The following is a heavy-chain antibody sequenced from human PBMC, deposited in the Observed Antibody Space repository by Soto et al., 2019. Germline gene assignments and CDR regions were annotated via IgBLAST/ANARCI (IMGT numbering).Heavy chain of an antibody. D-gene: IGHD5-12*01. J-gene: IGHJ5*02. V-gene: IGHV4-34*01. CDR3: ASLVATIRAYWFDP. CDR2: INHSGST. Sequence: QVQLQQWGAGLLKPSETLSLTCAVYGGSFSGYYWSWIRQPPGKGLEWIGEINHSGSTNYNPSLKSRVTISVDTSKNQFSLKLSSVTAADTAVYYCASLVATIRAYWFDPWGQGTLVTGSS. CDR1: GGSFSGYY.